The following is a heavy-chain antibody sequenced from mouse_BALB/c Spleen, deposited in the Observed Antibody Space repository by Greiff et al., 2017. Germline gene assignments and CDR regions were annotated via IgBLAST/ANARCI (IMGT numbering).Heavy chain of an antibody. CDR1: GFSLTSYG. D-gene: IGHD2-1*01. J-gene: IGHJ4*01. V-gene: IGHV2-5-1*01. CDR3: AKKGGNYVDAMDY. Sequence: VKLQESGPSLVQPSQSLSITCTVSGFSLTSYGVHWVRQSPGKGLEWLGVIWRGGSTDYNAAFMSRLSITKDNSKSQVFFKMNSLQADDTAIYYCAKKGGNYVDAMDYWGQGTSVTVSS. CDR2: IWRGGST.